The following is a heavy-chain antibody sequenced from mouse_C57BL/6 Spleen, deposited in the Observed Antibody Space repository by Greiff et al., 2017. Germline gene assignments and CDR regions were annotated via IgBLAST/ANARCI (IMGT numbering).Heavy chain of an antibody. J-gene: IGHJ3*01. CDR3: ARQDDDEDWFAD. V-gene: IGHV1-64*01. D-gene: IGHD2-4*01. CDR2: IHPNSGRT. Sequence: QVQLKQPGAELVKPGASVKLSCKASGYTFTSYWMHWVKQRPGQGLEWIGMIHPNSGRTNYNEKFKSKATLTVDKSSSTAYMQLSSLTSEDSAVYYCARQDDDEDWFADWGKGTLVTVSA. CDR1: GYTFTSYW.